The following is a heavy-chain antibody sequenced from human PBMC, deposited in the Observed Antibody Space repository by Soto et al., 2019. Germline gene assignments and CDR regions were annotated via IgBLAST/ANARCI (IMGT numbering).Heavy chain of an antibody. J-gene: IGHJ6*02. D-gene: IGHD5-12*01. CDR1: GYTFTTYTFTNYY. CDR2: INPSGGST. V-gene: IGHV1-46*01. Sequence: QVQLVQSGAEVKKPGASVKVSCKASGYTFTTYTFTNYYIHWVRRAPGQGLEWMGIINPSGGSTSYDQNFQGRVSIPRDTSTSPVSMELSTLRSEDTAIYYCARGGGEPPRPSYHSARGYWGQGTTVTGS. CDR3: ARGGGEPPRPSYHSARGY.